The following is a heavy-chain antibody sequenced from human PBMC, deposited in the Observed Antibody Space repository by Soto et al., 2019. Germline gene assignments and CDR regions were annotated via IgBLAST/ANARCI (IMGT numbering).Heavy chain of an antibody. Sequence: GASVKVSCKASGYTFTSYGISWVRQAPGQGLEWMGWISAYNGNTNYAQKLQGRVTTTTDTSTSTAYMELRSLRSDDTAVYYCARDYYDSSGYYYRSAFDIWGQGTMVTVSS. V-gene: IGHV1-18*04. D-gene: IGHD3-22*01. CDR1: GYTFTSYG. J-gene: IGHJ3*02. CDR2: ISAYNGNT. CDR3: ARDYYDSSGYYYRSAFDI.